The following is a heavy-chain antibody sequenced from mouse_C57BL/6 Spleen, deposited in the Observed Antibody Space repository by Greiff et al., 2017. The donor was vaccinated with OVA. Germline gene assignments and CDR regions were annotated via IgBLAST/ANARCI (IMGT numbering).Heavy chain of an antibody. CDR2: IDPSDSYT. J-gene: IGHJ2*01. Sequence: VQLQQPGAELVMPGASVKLSCKASGYTFTSYWMHWVKQRPGQGLEWIGEIDPSDSYTNYNQKFKGKSTLTVDKSSSTAYMQLSSLTSEDSAVYYCARSHYYGSSPAYWGQGTTLTVSA. CDR3: ARSHYYGSSPAY. D-gene: IGHD1-1*01. CDR1: GYTFTSYW. V-gene: IGHV1-69*01.